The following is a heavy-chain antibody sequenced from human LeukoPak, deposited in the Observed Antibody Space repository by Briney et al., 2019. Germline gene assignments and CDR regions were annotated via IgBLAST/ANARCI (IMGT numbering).Heavy chain of an antibody. CDR2: ISYDGSNK. Sequence: GRSLRLSCAASGFTFSSYAMHWVRQAPGKGLEWVAVISYDGSNKYYADSVKGRFTISRDNSKNTLYLQMNSLRAEDTAVYYCARAGSGYDAFDIWGQGTMVTVSS. D-gene: IGHD3-22*01. V-gene: IGHV3-30*04. CDR3: ARAGSGYDAFDI. J-gene: IGHJ3*02. CDR1: GFTFSSYA.